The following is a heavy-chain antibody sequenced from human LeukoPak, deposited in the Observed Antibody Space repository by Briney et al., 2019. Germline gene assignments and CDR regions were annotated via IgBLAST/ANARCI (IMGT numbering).Heavy chain of an antibody. Sequence: ASVKVSCKASGYTFTSYGISWVRQAPGQGLEWMGWISAYNGNTNYAQKLQGRVTMTTDTSTSTAYMELRSLRSDDTAVYYCARARLKPAEYYYDSSGYPAPHFDYWGQGTLVTVSS. V-gene: IGHV1-18*01. J-gene: IGHJ4*02. CDR2: ISAYNGNT. CDR1: GYTFTSYG. D-gene: IGHD3-22*01. CDR3: ARARLKPAEYYYDSSGYPAPHFDY.